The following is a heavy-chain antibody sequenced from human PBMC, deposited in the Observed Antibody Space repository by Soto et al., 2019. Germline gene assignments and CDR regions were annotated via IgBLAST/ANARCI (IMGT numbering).Heavy chain of an antibody. CDR2: ISYDGRNT. J-gene: IGHJ4*02. D-gene: IGHD6-19*01. CDR3: ALVASGGWFAYFDY. Sequence: QVQLVESGGGVVQPGRSLRLSCAASGFSFSNYAMHWVRQAPGKGLEWVAVISYDGRNTNSADSVKGRFTISRDNSKNTLYLQMHSLRAEDTAVYYCALVASGGWFAYFDYWGQGTLVTVSS. CDR1: GFSFSNYA. V-gene: IGHV3-30*04.